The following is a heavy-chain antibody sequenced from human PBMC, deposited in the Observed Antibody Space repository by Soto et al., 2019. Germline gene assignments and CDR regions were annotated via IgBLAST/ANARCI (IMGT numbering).Heavy chain of an antibody. CDR1: GFTFDDYA. CDR2: ISWNSGSI. D-gene: IGHD6-6*01. V-gene: IGHV3-9*01. Sequence: GVSLRLSCAASGFTFDDYAMHWVRQAPGKGLEWVSGISWNSGSIGYADSVKGRFTISRDNAKNSLYLQMNSLRAEDTALYYCAKDRVAARPQYYYYYMDVWGKGTTVTVSS. CDR3: AKDRVAARPQYYYYYMDV. J-gene: IGHJ6*03.